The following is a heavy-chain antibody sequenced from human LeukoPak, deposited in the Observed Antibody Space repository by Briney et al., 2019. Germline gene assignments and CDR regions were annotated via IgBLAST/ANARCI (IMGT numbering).Heavy chain of an antibody. CDR3: AGAGYSGNYYYYFDF. CDR1: GYTFTGYY. V-gene: IGHV1-2*02. J-gene: IGHJ4*02. D-gene: IGHD1-26*01. Sequence: ASVKVSCKASGYTFTGYYMHWVRQAPGQGLEWMGWINPDSGGTNYAQKFQGRVTMTRDTSIGTVYMQLSRLRSDDTAVYYCAGAGYSGNYYYYFDFWGQGTLVTVSS. CDR2: INPDSGGT.